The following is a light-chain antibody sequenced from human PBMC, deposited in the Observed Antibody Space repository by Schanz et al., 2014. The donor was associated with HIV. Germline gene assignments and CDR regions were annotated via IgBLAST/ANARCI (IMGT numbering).Light chain of an antibody. CDR3: QQYDSYPCT. Sequence: DIQMTQSPSTLSASVGDRVTITCRASQSINRWLAWYQQKPGKAPKVLIYNASSLQTGVPSRFSGSGSGTDFPLTISSLQSADFANYYCQQYDSYPCTFGQGTKLEIK. V-gene: IGKV1-5*03. J-gene: IGKJ2*02. CDR1: QSINRW. CDR2: NAS.